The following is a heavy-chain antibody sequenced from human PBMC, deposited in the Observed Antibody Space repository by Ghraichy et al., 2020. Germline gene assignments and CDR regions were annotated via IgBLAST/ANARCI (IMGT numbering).Heavy chain of an antibody. Sequence: GESLNISCSASGFIFSNYGMSWVHQVPGKGLEWVASITGRGDSENYTDSVKGRFTISRDNSKNTLYLQLNSLRDEDTGIFYCAKDVGQQWLEYYFDQWGQGTLVTVSS. CDR2: ITGRGDSE. CDR1: GFIFSNYG. J-gene: IGHJ4*02. CDR3: AKDVGQQWLEYYFDQ. D-gene: IGHD6-19*01. V-gene: IGHV3-23*01.